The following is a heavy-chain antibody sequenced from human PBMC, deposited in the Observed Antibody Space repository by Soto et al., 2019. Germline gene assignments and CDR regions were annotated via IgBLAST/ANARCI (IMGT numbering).Heavy chain of an antibody. Sequence: ASVKVSCKASGYTFTSYDINWVRQATGQGLEWMGWMNPNSGNTGYAQKFQGRVTMTRNTSISTAYMELSSLRSEDTAVYYCARRRRYGSGSYYWYNYFDPWGQGTPVTVSS. D-gene: IGHD3-10*01. CDR2: MNPNSGNT. CDR1: GYTFTSYD. CDR3: ARRRRYGSGSYYWYNYFDP. V-gene: IGHV1-8*01. J-gene: IGHJ5*02.